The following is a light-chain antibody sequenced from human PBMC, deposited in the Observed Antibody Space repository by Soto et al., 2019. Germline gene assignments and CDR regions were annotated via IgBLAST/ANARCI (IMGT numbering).Light chain of an antibody. CDR3: QKLNAYPPCT. V-gene: IGKV1-9*01. CDR2: GAS. CDR1: QGISSN. Sequence: PLTQSPASLSASVGDRVTITCRASQGISSNLAWYQQKPWRAPKLLIFGASTWQSGVPSRFSGSGSGTDFTLLISSLLPEDFDTYYCQKLNAYPPCTFGQGTKVEIK. J-gene: IGKJ1*01.